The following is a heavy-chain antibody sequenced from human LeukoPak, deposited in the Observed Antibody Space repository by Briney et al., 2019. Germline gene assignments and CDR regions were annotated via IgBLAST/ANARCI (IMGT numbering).Heavy chain of an antibody. Sequence: GGSLRLSCAASRFTFSSYAMSWVRQAPGQGLEWVSGTSGSGASTYYADSVKGRFTISRDNSENTLYLQMSSLRAEDTAVYYCTRDTSYYGSGSYDYWGQGTLVTVSS. CDR1: RFTFSSYA. V-gene: IGHV3-23*01. CDR3: TRDTSYYGSGSYDY. J-gene: IGHJ4*02. D-gene: IGHD3-10*01. CDR2: TSGSGAST.